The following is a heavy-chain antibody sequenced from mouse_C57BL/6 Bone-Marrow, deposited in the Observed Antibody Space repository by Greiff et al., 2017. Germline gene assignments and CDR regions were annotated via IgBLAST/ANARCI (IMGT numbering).Heavy chain of an antibody. V-gene: IGHV5-9-1*02. J-gene: IGHJ3*01. CDR3: TRGSSGYAWVAY. Sequence: EVQRVESGEGLVKPGGSLKLSCAASGFTFSSYAMSWVRQTPEKRLEWVAYISSGGDYIYYADTVKGRFTISRDNARNTLYLQMSSLKSEDTAMYYCTRGSSGYAWVAYWGQGTLVTVSA. CDR1: GFTFSSYA. D-gene: IGHD3-2*02. CDR2: ISSGGDYI.